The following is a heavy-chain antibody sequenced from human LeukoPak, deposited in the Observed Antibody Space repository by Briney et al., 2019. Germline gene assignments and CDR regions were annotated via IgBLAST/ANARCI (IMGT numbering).Heavy chain of an antibody. D-gene: IGHD2-8*02. CDR1: GGSISANIW. Sequence: SSGTLSLTCAVSGGSISANIWWSWVRQPPGRGLEWIGEIYHSGSTNYNPSLKSRVTISVDKSKNQFSLELSSVTAADTAVYYCATTGSRSYFDYWGQGTLVPVSS. CDR3: ATTGSRSYFDY. CDR2: IYHSGST. V-gene: IGHV4-4*02. J-gene: IGHJ4*02.